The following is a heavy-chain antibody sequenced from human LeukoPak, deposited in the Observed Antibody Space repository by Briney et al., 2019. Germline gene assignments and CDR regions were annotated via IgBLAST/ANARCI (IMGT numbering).Heavy chain of an antibody. D-gene: IGHD3-9*01. Sequence: GGSLRLSCAASGSTVSSYFMSWVRQAPGKGLEWVSVVYDGGSTDYADSVKGRFTISRDNSKSTLYLQMNSLRAEDTAVYYCARDNYILTGYYNAFDIWGQGTLVTVSS. CDR2: VYDGGST. V-gene: IGHV3-53*01. J-gene: IGHJ3*02. CDR1: GSTVSSYF. CDR3: ARDNYILTGYYNAFDI.